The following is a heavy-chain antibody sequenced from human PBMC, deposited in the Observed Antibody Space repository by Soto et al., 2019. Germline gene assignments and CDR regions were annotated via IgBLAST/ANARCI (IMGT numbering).Heavy chain of an antibody. CDR3: ARHGSN. V-gene: IGHV4-39*01. J-gene: IGHJ4*02. CDR1: GVSISNSSYY. CDR2: IYYSGIT. Sequence: SETLSLTCTVSGVSISNSSYYWGWIRRPPGKGLEWIGTIYYSGITYYNPSLKSRVTISVDTSKNQFSLKLTSVTAADTAVYYCARHGSNWGQGTVVTVYS.